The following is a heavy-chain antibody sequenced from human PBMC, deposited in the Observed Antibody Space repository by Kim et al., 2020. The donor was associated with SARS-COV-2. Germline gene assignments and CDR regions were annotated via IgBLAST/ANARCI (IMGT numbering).Heavy chain of an antibody. CDR3: ARGWVRSSMDV. V-gene: IGHV4-34*01. CDR2: T. J-gene: IGHJ6*03. D-gene: IGHD5-12*01. Sequence: TPYNPALESRVTISVDTSKNQFSLKLSSVAAADTAMYYCARGWVRSSMDVWAEGTTVTVSS.